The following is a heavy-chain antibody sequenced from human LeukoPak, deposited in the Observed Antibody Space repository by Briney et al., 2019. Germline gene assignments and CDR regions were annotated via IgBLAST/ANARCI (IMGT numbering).Heavy chain of an antibody. J-gene: IGHJ5*02. V-gene: IGHV4-59*01. D-gene: IGHD3-10*01. CDR1: GDSINSYY. CDR3: ARKASPWGSGRDFFDP. Sequence: SETLSFTCTVSGDSINSYYWSWIRQAPGKGLEWIGYISYNGKTNYNPSLKSRVTILIDTSKNQFSLKLTSVTAADTAVYHCARKASPWGSGRDFFDPWGQGTLVSVSS. CDR2: ISYNGKT.